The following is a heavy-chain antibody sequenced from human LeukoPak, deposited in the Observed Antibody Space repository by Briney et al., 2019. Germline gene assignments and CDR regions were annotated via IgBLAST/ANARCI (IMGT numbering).Heavy chain of an antibody. D-gene: IGHD4-17*01. CDR3: ARVGIHPVKYFDY. CDR2: IKQDGSEK. Sequence: GGSLRLSCAASGFTFSSYAMYWVRQAPGKGLEWVANIKQDGSEKYYVDSVKGRFTISRDNAKNSLYLQMNSLRAEDTAVYYCARVGIHPVKYFDYWGQGTLVTVSS. J-gene: IGHJ4*02. V-gene: IGHV3-7*02. CDR1: GFTFSSYA.